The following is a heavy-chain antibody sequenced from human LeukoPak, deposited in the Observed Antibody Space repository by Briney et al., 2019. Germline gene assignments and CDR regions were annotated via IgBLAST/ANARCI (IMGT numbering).Heavy chain of an antibody. J-gene: IGHJ4*02. V-gene: IGHV1-3*01. CDR2: INAGNGNT. Sequence: ASVKVSCKASGYTFTSYAMHWVRQAPGQRLEWRGWINAGNGNTKYSQKFQGRVTITRDTSASTAYMELSSLRSEDTAVYYCARNGSGRGVAGFDYWGQGTLVTVSS. CDR3: ARNGSGRGVAGFDY. D-gene: IGHD3-10*01. CDR1: GYTFTSYA.